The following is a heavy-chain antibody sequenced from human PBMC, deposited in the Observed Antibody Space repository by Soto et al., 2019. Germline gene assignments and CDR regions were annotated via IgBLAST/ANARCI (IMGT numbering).Heavy chain of an antibody. V-gene: IGHV1-18*01. CDR2: ISAHNGNT. CDR1: GYTFTSSG. Sequence: QVQLVPSGAEVKKPGASVKVSCKASGYTFTSSGISWVRQAPGQGLEWRGWISAHNGNTKYAQKLQGRVTMTTYTSTSTAYMELRSVRSDDPAVYYCARELSDGLCDYWGQGNLVTVSS. J-gene: IGHJ4*02. CDR3: ARELSDGLCDY. D-gene: IGHD5-18*01.